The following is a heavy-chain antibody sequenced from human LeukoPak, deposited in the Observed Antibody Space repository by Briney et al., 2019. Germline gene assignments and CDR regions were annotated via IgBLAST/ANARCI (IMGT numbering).Heavy chain of an antibody. CDR1: GVSIGSVGYY. CDR3: ARNLPYYYDGRAYYNAFYI. D-gene: IGHD3-22*01. V-gene: IGHV4-31*03. CDR2: ISYSGNT. Sequence: SQTLSLTCTVSGVSIGSVGYYWSWIRQYPGKGLEWIGYISYSGNTYYNPSLKSRVSISVDTSKTQFSLNLSSVTAADTALYYCARNLPYYYDGRAYYNAFYIWGQGTMVTVSS. J-gene: IGHJ3*02.